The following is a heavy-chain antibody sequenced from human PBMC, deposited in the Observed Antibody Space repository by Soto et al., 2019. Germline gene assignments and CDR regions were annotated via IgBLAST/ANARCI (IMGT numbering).Heavy chain of an antibody. CDR3: AKKEATKGFDY. J-gene: IGHJ4*02. Sequence: GSLRLSCAASGFTFSSCTMSWVRQAPGKGLEWVSAISGSGGNTYYADSVKGRFTVSRDNSKNTLNLKMNSLRAEDTAVYYCAKKEATKGFDYWGQGSLVTVSS. V-gene: IGHV3-23*01. CDR1: GFTFSSCT. CDR2: ISGSGGNT. D-gene: IGHD1-26*01.